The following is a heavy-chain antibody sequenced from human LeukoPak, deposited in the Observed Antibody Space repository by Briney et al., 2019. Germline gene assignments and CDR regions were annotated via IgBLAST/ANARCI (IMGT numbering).Heavy chain of an antibody. D-gene: IGHD5-24*01. CDR2: IYYSGST. CDR1: GGSISSSSYY. CDR3: ARRSYNSPFRY. V-gene: IGHV4-39*07. J-gene: IGHJ4*02. Sequence: PSETLSLTCTVSGGSISSSSYYWGWIRQPPGKGLEWIGSIYYSGSTYYNPSLKSRVTISVDTSKNQFSLKLRSVTAADTAVYYCARRSYNSPFRYWGQGTPVTVSS.